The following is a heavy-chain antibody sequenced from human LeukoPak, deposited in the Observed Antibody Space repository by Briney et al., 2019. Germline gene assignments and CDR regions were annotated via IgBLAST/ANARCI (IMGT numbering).Heavy chain of an antibody. CDR2: INHSGST. V-gene: IGHV4-34*01. CDR1: GGSFSGYY. J-gene: IGHJ4*02. CDR3: ARRSGWYSRDFDY. Sequence: SETLSLTCAVYGGSFSGYYWSWIRQPPGKGLEWIGEINHSGSTNYNPSLKSRVTISVDTSKNQFSLKLSSVTAADTAVYYCARRSGWYSRDFDYWGQGTLVTVSS. D-gene: IGHD6-19*01.